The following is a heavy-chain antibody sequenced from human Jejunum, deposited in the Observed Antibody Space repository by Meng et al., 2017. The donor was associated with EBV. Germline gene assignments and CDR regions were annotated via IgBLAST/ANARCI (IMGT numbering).Heavy chain of an antibody. CDR1: GGPLTDNH. CDR3: ARGKVTFDY. V-gene: IGHV4-59*07. J-gene: IGHJ4*02. D-gene: IGHD2-21*02. CDR2: ISYTGRV. Sequence: QVQLQESGPGLVKPADTLSLTCAVSGGPLTDNHWTWIRQPPGKGLEWIGYISYTGRVNYNPSLKSRVTISIDTSRNQFSLRLTSVTAADTAVYYCARGKVTFDYWGQGTLVTVSS.